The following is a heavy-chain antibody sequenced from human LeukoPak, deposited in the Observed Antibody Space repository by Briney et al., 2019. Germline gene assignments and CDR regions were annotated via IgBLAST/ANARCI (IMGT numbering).Heavy chain of an antibody. J-gene: IGHJ2*01. CDR1: GFTFSSYS. D-gene: IGHD6-19*01. V-gene: IGHV3-21*01. CDR3: ARDRATPGWGNWYFDL. Sequence: GGSLRLSCAASGFTFSSYSMNWVRQAPGKGLEWVLSISSSGGYIYYADSLKGRFTISRDNAENSLYLQMNSLRAEDTAVYFCARDRATPGWGNWYFDLWGRGTLVTVSS. CDR2: ISSSGGYI.